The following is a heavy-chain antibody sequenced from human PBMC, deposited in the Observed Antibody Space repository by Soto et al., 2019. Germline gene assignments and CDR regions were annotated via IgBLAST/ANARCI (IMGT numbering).Heavy chain of an antibody. Sequence: TSETLSLTCTVSGDSISSGGYYWSWIRQHPGKGLEWIGYIYYSGSTYYNPSLKSRVTISVDTSKNQFSLKLSSVTAADTAVYYCARDSSGYGAPFDYWGQGTLVTVSS. J-gene: IGHJ4*02. D-gene: IGHD3-10*01. V-gene: IGHV4-31*03. CDR3: ARDSSGYGAPFDY. CDR1: GDSISSGGYY. CDR2: IYYSGST.